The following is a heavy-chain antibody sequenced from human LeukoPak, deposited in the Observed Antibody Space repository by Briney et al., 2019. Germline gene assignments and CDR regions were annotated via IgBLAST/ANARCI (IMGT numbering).Heavy chain of an antibody. V-gene: IGHV3-7*01. Sequence: GGSLRLSCAASGFTFSSYWMSWVRQAPGKGLEWVANIKQDGSEKYYVDSVKGRFTISRDNAKNSLYLQMNSLRAEDTAVYYCARGNSGWNDHNWFDPWGQGTLVTVSS. J-gene: IGHJ5*02. CDR2: IKQDGSEK. CDR3: ARGNSGWNDHNWFDP. CDR1: GFTFSSYW. D-gene: IGHD1-1*01.